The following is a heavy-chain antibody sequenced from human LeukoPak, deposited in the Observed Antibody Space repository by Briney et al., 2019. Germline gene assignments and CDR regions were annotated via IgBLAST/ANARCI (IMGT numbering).Heavy chain of an antibody. CDR2: IYIRGST. Sequence: SETLSLTCTVSGGSISSYYWSWIRQPAGKGLEWIGRIYIRGSTNHNPSPKSRVTMSLDTSKNQFSLKLRSVTAADTAGYYCARDERTMGVVDYWGQGTLVTVSS. D-gene: IGHD3-10*01. J-gene: IGHJ4*02. CDR1: GGSISSYY. V-gene: IGHV4-4*07. CDR3: ARDERTMGVVDY.